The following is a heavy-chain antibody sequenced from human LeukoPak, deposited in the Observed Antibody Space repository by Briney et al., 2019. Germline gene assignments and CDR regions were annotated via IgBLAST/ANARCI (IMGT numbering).Heavy chain of an antibody. CDR1: GSTFSSYA. CDR3: AKSKVVAATMGRFDY. V-gene: IGHV3-23*01. CDR2: ISGSDGST. Sequence: GGSLRLSCAASGSTFSSYAMNWVRQAPGKGLEWVSTISGSDGSTYYADSVKGRFTISRDNSKNTLYLQMNSLRAEDTAVYYCAKSKVVAATMGRFDYWGQGTLVTVSS. J-gene: IGHJ4*02. D-gene: IGHD2-15*01.